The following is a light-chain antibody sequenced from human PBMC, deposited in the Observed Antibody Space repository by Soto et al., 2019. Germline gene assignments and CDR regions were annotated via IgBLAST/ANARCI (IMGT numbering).Light chain of an antibody. CDR2: DAV. CDR1: QSVTGTN. Sequence: IVLTQSPVTLSLSPGEGATLSCRASQSVTGTNLAWYQQRAGQAPRLLIYDAVRRATGIPDRFSGSGSGTDFTLTISRLEPEDFAVYYCHQYGSSLGTFSQGTKVEV. J-gene: IGKJ2*01. V-gene: IGKV3-20*01. CDR3: HQYGSSLGT.